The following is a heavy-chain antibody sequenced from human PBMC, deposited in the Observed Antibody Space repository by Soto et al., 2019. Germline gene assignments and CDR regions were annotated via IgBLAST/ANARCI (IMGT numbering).Heavy chain of an antibody. D-gene: IGHD3-16*01. CDR1: GFTFSDHY. CDR2: TRNKANSYTK. V-gene: IGHV3-72*01. Sequence: EVQLVESGGDLVQPGGSLRLSCAASGFTFSDHYMDWVRQAPGKGLEWVGRTRNKANSYTKEYAASVKSRITIATNDSKNSLYLQMNSLKTEDTAVYYCASVLTASGGYYFDYWGQGTLVTVSS. CDR3: ASVLTASGGYYFDY. J-gene: IGHJ4*02.